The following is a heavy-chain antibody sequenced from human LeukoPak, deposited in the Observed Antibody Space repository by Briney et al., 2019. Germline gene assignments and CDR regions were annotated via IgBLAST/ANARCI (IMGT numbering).Heavy chain of an antibody. D-gene: IGHD3-10*01. Sequence: GGSLRLSCVASGFTFSSYAMTWVRQAPGKGLEWVSAISSSGATTSYADSVKGRFAISRDNAKNTLYLQMNSLRAEDTAVYYCARDATMVRYWYFDLWGRGTLVTVSS. J-gene: IGHJ2*01. CDR3: ARDATMVRYWYFDL. CDR2: ISSSGATT. V-gene: IGHV3-23*01. CDR1: GFTFSSYA.